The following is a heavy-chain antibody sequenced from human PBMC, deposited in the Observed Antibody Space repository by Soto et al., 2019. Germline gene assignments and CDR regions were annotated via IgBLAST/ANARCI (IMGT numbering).Heavy chain of an antibody. V-gene: IGHV1-3*01. CDR2: INAGNGNT. Sequence: ASLKVSCKASGYTFTSYAMHWVRQAPGQRLEWMGWINAGNGNTKYSQKFQGRVTITRDTSASTAYMELSSLRSEDTAVYYCARDIDGWYYFDYWGQGTLVTVSS. CDR1: GYTFTSYA. D-gene: IGHD6-19*01. J-gene: IGHJ4*02. CDR3: ARDIDGWYYFDY.